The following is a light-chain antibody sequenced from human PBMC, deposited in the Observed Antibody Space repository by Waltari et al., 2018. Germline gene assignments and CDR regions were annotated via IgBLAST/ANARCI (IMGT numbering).Light chain of an antibody. Sequence: SALTQPASVSGSPGQSITISCTGTSSDVGSYNLVSWYQQHPGKAPKLIIYDVTKRPAGVSNRFSGSKSGTTASLTISGLQAEDEADYYCCSYAGSSTLWVFGGGTKLTVL. CDR1: SSDVGSYNL. CDR2: DVT. CDR3: CSYAGSSTLWV. V-gene: IGLV2-23*02. J-gene: IGLJ3*02.